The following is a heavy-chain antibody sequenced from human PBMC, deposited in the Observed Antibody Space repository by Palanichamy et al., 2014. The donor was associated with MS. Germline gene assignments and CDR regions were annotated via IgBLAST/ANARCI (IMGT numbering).Heavy chain of an antibody. CDR1: GFISSNYA. V-gene: IGHV3-74*03. D-gene: IGHD4/OR15-4a*01. Sequence: VQLVESGGGLVQPGGSLRLSCAASGFISSNYAMHWVRQVPGKGLVWISRIHSDGRSTMFADSVKGRFTISRDNAKNALYMEMNSLRIEDTGVYFCARGDFGDSNWFDPWGQGVLVTVSS. CDR2: IHSDGRST. CDR3: ARGDFGDSNWFDP. J-gene: IGHJ5*02.